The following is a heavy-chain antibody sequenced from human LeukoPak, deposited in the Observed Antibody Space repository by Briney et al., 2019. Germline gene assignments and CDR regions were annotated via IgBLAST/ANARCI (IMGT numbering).Heavy chain of an antibody. CDR3: ARDIVVVPTRYWFDP. J-gene: IGHJ5*02. V-gene: IGHV3-21*01. Sequence: GGSLRLSCAASGFTFSSYSMNWVRQAPGKGLEWVSSISSSSSYIYYADSVKDRFTISRDNAKNSLYLQMNSLRAEDTAVYYCARDIVVVPTRYWFDPWGQGTLVTVSS. D-gene: IGHD2-2*01. CDR2: ISSSSSYI. CDR1: GFTFSSYS.